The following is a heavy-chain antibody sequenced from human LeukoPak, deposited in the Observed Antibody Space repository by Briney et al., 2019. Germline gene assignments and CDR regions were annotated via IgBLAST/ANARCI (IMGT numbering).Heavy chain of an antibody. D-gene: IGHD5-12*01. CDR3: ARRSISGYYYFGY. CDR2: IYYSGST. J-gene: IGHJ4*02. V-gene: IGHV4-39*07. CDR1: GGSISSSSYY. Sequence: SETLSLTCTVSGGSISSSSYYWGWIRQPPGKGLEWIGSIYYSGSTYYNPSLKSRVTISVDTSKNQFSLKLSSVTAADTAVYYCARRSISGYYYFGYWGQGTLVTVSS.